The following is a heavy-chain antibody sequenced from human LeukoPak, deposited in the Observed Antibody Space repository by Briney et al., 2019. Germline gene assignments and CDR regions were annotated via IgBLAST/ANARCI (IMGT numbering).Heavy chain of an antibody. V-gene: IGHV4-39*07. D-gene: IGHD3-22*01. Sequence: SETLSLTCTVSGGSISSSSYYWGWIRQPPGKGLEWIGSIYYSGSTYYNPSLKSRVTISVDTSKNQFSLKLSSVTAADTAVYYCARFGYQGTWDAFDIWGQGTMVTVSS. CDR3: ARFGYQGTWDAFDI. J-gene: IGHJ3*02. CDR2: IYYSGST. CDR1: GGSISSSSYY.